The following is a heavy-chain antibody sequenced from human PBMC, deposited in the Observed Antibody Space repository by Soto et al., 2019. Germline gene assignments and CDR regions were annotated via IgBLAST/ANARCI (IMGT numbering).Heavy chain of an antibody. V-gene: IGHV3-23*01. CDR2: ISGSGGRR. D-gene: IGHD6-19*01. Sequence: EVQLLESGGGLVEPGGSLRLSCAASGITFSSYAMRWVRQAPGKGLEWVSAISGSGGRRYHAESVKGRFTISRDNSKNMLFLQLNRLRVEDTAVYFCAKWRGYKSGYYYYMDVWGKGTTVTVSS. CDR1: GITFSSYA. J-gene: IGHJ6*03. CDR3: AKWRGYKSGYYYYMDV.